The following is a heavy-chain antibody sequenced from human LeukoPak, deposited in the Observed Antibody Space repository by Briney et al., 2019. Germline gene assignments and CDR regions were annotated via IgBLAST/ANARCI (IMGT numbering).Heavy chain of an antibody. CDR3: GRYLDVSVGGNDY. CDR2: VGTTGTLT. V-gene: IGHV3-23*01. D-gene: IGHD1-26*01. J-gene: IGHJ4*02. CDR1: GFTFGNYV. Sequence: GGSLKLSCAASGFTFGNYVMNWVRQAPGKGLEWVSVVGTTGTLTFCADFVKGRFTISRDNSKNTVYLQMNSLSVDDTAVYYCGRYLDVSVGGNDYWGQGTLVTVSS.